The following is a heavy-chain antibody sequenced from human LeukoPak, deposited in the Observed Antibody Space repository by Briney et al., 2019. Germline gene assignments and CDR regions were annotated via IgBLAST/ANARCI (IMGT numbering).Heavy chain of an antibody. CDR3: VRDRAEGRAWVEFDP. CDR2: VYSAGAT. V-gene: IGHV3-66*02. Sequence: GGSLRLSCVASGFSLSSYAMSWVRQAPGKAPVWVSLVYSAGATHYADSVQGRFIISRDNSKNTLYLQMNNLRVEDTAVYHCVRDRAEGRAWVEFDPWGQGTVVTVSS. J-gene: IGHJ5*02. CDR1: GFSLSSYA.